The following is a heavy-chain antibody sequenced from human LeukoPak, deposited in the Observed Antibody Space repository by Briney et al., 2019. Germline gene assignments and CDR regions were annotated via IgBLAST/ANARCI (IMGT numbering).Heavy chain of an antibody. Sequence: SETLSLTCAVYGGSFSGYYWSWIRQPPGKGLEWIGEINHSGSTNYNPSLKSRVTISVDTSKNQFSLKLSSVTAADTAVYYCARLLQVVPVAIYWFDPWGQGTLVTVSS. CDR2: INHSGST. J-gene: IGHJ5*02. D-gene: IGHD2-2*02. CDR1: GGSFSGYY. V-gene: IGHV4-34*01. CDR3: ARLLQVVPVAIYWFDP.